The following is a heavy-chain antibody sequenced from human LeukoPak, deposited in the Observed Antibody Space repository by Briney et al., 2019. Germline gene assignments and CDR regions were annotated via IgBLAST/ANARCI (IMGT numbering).Heavy chain of an antibody. Sequence: SDTLSLTCTVSGGSMSGHFWSWFRRPPGKGLENIGYIHSSGSTNYNPSYKSRVTVSLEMSKNQFSLSLSSVTAAETAVYYCARDPGDADWYNFDFWGQGILVTVSS. D-gene: IGHD3-9*01. V-gene: IGHV4-59*11. CDR3: ARDPGDADWYNFDF. CDR1: GGSMSGHF. J-gene: IGHJ4*02. CDR2: IHSSGST.